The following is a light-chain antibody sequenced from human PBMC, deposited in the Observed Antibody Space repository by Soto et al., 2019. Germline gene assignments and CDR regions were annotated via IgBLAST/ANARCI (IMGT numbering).Light chain of an antibody. V-gene: IGKV2-30*02. J-gene: IGKJ1*01. CDR3: MQGTHWPPT. CDR1: QSFVHSDGNTY. Sequence: DVVMTQSPLSLPVTLGQPASISCRSSQSFVHSDGNTYLNWFQQRPGQSPRRLIYKVSNRDSGVPDRFSGSGSGTDFTLKISRVEAEDVGVYYCMQGTHWPPTFGQGTKVDI. CDR2: KVS.